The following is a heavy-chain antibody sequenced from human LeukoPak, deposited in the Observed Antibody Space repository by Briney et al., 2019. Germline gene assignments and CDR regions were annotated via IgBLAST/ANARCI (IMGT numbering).Heavy chain of an antibody. V-gene: IGHV4-59*11. J-gene: IGHJ4*02. D-gene: IGHD3-22*01. CDR2: IYYSENT. CDR3: ARGDYYNSSGYFSFAS. Sequence: SETLSLTCSVSGGSISRHYWSWIRQPPGLGLEWIGNIYYSENTNYNPSLKSRLTISVDTSKNQFSLKLSSVTAADTAVYYCARGDYYNSSGYFSFASWGQGPLVPVSS. CDR1: GGSISRHY.